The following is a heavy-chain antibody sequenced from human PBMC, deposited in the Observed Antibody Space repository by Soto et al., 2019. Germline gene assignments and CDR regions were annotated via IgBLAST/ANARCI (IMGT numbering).Heavy chain of an antibody. Sequence: GGSLRLSCAASGFTFSSYEMNWVRQAPEKGLEWLSYITTGGGTIYYADSAKGRFTISRDNAKNSLYLQMNSLRAEDTAVYYCARRKSVPAAWAFYFDYWGQGALVTVSS. CDR1: GFTFSSYE. CDR2: ITTGGGTI. J-gene: IGHJ4*02. CDR3: ARRKSVPAAWAFYFDY. V-gene: IGHV3-48*03. D-gene: IGHD2-2*01.